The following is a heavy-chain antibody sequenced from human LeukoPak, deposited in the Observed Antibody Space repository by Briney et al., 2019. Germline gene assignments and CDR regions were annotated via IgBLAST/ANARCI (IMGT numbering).Heavy chain of an antibody. CDR1: GYTFTSYD. D-gene: IGHD6-6*01. Sequence: ASVKVSCKXSGYTFTSYDINWVRQATGQGLEGMGWMNPNSGNTGYSQKFQGRVTITRNTSISTAYMELSSLRSEDTAVYYCARLASINWFDPWGQGTLVTVSS. V-gene: IGHV1-8*03. J-gene: IGHJ5*02. CDR2: MNPNSGNT. CDR3: ARLASINWFDP.